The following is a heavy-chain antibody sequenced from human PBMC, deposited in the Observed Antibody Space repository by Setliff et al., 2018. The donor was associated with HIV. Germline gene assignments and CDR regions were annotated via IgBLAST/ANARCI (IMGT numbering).Heavy chain of an antibody. V-gene: IGHV1-24*01. J-gene: IGHJ4*02. CDR1: GYTLTELS. CDR2: FDPEDGET. CDR3: ARVGGPYYDLLTGYYGAVDY. Sequence: ASVKVSCKVSGYTLTELSMHWVRQAPGKGLEWMGSFDPEDGETTYAQKFQGRVTMTEDTSTDTAYMELRSLRSDDTAVYYCARVGGPYYDLLTGYYGAVDYWGQGTLVTVSS. D-gene: IGHD3-9*01.